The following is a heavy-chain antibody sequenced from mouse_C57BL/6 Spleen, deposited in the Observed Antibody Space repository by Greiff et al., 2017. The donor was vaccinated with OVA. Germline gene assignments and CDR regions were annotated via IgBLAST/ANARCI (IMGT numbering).Heavy chain of an antibody. CDR3: ASLTTVVPGALDY. Sequence: QVQLQQSGAELAKPGASVKLSCKASGYTFTSYWMHWVKQRPGQGLEWIGYINPSSGYTKYNQKFKDKATLTADKSSSTAYMQLSSLTYEDSAVYYCASLTTVVPGALDYWGQGTTLTVSS. V-gene: IGHV1-7*01. CDR1: GYTFTSYW. CDR2: INPSSGYT. D-gene: IGHD1-1*01. J-gene: IGHJ2*01.